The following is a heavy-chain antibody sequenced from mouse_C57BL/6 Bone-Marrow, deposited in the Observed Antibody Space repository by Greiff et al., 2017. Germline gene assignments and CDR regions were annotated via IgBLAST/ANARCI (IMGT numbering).Heavy chain of an antibody. Sequence: VQLQQSGAELVRPGTSVKVSCKASGYAFTNYLIEWVKQRPGQGLEWIGVINPGSGGTNYNEKFKGKATLTADKSSSTAYMQRSSLTSEDSAVYFCARSLNWDYFDYWGQGTTLTVSS. CDR2: INPGSGGT. V-gene: IGHV1-54*01. CDR1: GYAFTNYL. CDR3: ARSLNWDYFDY. J-gene: IGHJ2*01. D-gene: IGHD4-1*02.